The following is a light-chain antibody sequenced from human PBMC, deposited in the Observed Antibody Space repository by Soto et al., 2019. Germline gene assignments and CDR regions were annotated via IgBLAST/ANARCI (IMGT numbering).Light chain of an antibody. V-gene: IGKV3-20*01. CDR1: QSVSSNY. Sequence: EIVLTQSPGTLSLSPGERATLSCRASQSVSSNYLAWYQQKPGQAPRPLIYGASSRATGIPDRFSGSGAGTDFTLTISRLESEDFAVYYCQRYGSSPWTFGQGTKVGIK. CDR2: GAS. CDR3: QRYGSSPWT. J-gene: IGKJ1*01.